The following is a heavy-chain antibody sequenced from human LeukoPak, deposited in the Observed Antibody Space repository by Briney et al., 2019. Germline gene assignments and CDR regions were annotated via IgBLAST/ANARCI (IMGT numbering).Heavy chain of an antibody. J-gene: IGHJ4*02. CDR2: ISAYNGNT. D-gene: IGHD2-15*01. V-gene: IGHV1-18*04. Sequence: ASVKVSCKASGYTFTSYGISWVRRAPGQGLEWMGWISAYNGNTNYAQKLQGRVTMTTDTSTSTAYMELRSLRSDDTAVYYCARDGPHYCSGSSCYSDYWGQGTLVTVSS. CDR3: ARDGPHYCSGSSCYSDY. CDR1: GYTFTSYG.